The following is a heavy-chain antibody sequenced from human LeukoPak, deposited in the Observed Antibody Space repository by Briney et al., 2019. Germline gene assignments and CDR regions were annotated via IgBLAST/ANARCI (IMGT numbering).Heavy chain of an antibody. J-gene: IGHJ6*02. V-gene: IGHV4-59*01. CDR1: GGSTSSYY. D-gene: IGHD3-10*01. CDR3: ARDRGGSGSTGMDV. CDR2: IYYSGST. Sequence: SETLSLTCTVSGGSTSSYYWSWIRQPPGKGLEWIGYIYYSGSTNYNPSLKSRVTISVDTSKNQFSLKLSSVTAADTAVYYCARDRGGSGSTGMDVWGQGTTVTVSS.